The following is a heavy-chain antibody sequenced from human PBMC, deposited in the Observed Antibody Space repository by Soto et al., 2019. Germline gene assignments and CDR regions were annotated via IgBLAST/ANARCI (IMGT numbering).Heavy chain of an antibody. J-gene: IGHJ5*02. CDR1: GFTFSSYS. CDR2: ISSSSSYI. CDR3: ARERAAAGTSDWFDP. D-gene: IGHD6-13*01. V-gene: IGHV3-21*01. Sequence: EVQLVESGGGLVKPGGSLRLSCAASGFTFSSYSMNWVRQAPGKGLEWVSSISSSSSYIYYADSVKGRFTISRDNAKNSLYLQMNSQRAEDTAVYYCARERAAAGTSDWFDPWGQGTLVTVSS.